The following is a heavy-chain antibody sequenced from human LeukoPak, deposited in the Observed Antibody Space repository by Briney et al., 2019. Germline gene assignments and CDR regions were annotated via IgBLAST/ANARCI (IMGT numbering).Heavy chain of an antibody. CDR1: GGSVSSSVYY. D-gene: IGHD1-14*01. CDR2: IYHSGST. CDR3: AALGIADY. V-gene: IGHV4-39*07. Sequence: SETLSLTCTVSGGSVSSSVYYWGWIRQPPGKGLEWIGEIYHSGSTNYNPSLKSRVTISVDKSKNQFSLKLSSVTAADTAVYYCAALGIADYWGQGTLVTVSS. J-gene: IGHJ4*02.